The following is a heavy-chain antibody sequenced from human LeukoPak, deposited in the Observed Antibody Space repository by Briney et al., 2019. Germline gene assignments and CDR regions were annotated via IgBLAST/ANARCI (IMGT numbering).Heavy chain of an antibody. CDR3: ARDREAVAGTIFFDY. Sequence: SQTLSLTCAISGDSVSSNSVTWNWIRQSPSRGLEWLGRTYYRSTWYNDYAVSVRGRITINPDTSKNQSSLQLNSVTPEDTAVYYCARDREAVAGTIFFDYWGQGTLVTVSS. V-gene: IGHV6-1*01. CDR2: TYYRSTWYN. D-gene: IGHD6-19*01. J-gene: IGHJ4*02. CDR1: GDSVSSNSVT.